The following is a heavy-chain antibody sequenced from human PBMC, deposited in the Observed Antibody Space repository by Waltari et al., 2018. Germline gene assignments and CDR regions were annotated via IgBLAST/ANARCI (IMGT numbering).Heavy chain of an antibody. V-gene: IGHV3-43D*03. J-gene: IGHJ4*02. Sequence: EVQLVESGGVVVQPGGSLRLACAASGFPFDDYAMPWVRQAPGEGLEWVSLIRWDGGSTYYADSVKGRFTISRDNSKNSLYLQMNSLRAEDTALYYCAKEGRDFEFDYWGQGTLVTVSS. CDR2: IRWDGGST. CDR1: GFPFDDYA. D-gene: IGHD3-9*01. CDR3: AKEGRDFEFDY.